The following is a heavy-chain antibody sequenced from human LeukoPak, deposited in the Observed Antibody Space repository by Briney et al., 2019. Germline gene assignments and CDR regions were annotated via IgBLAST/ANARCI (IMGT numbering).Heavy chain of an antibody. J-gene: IGHJ3*02. Sequence: GSLRLSRAASGVPLCTKHLSWGPHGPRKGLEVGSAISPDNTYYADSVKGRLTISRDDSKNTVYLQMNSPRAEDTARYYCVKEHVDRAFTRSFEIWGQGTVVTVSS. CDR3: VKEHVDRAFTRSFEI. CDR1: GVPLCTKH. V-gene: IGHV3-23*01. D-gene: IGHD3-10*01. CDR2: ISPDNT.